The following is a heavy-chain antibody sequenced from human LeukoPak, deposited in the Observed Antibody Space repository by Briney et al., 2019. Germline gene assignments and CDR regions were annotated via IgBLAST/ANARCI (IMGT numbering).Heavy chain of an antibody. V-gene: IGHV3-66*01. Sequence: PGGSLRLSCAAYAFTVSSNYMSWVRQAPGKGLEWVSVIYSGGSTYYADSVKGRFTISRDNSKNTLYLQMNSLRAEDTAVYYCARDRGRSIVANWGQGTLVTVSS. CDR1: AFTVSSNY. CDR3: ARDRGRSIVAN. CDR2: IYSGGST. J-gene: IGHJ4*02. D-gene: IGHD5-12*01.